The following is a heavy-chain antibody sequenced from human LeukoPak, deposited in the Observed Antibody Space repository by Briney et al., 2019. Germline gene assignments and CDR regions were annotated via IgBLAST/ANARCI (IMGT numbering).Heavy chain of an antibody. CDR2: ISRDSTYI. CDR3: ARDPHGGDY. D-gene: IGHD3-10*01. Sequence: GGSLRLSCAASEFTFSRYSMNWVRQPPGKGLEWVATISRDSTYIYYADSVKGRFTISRDNAKSSLYLQMNSLRADDTAVYYCARDPHGGDYWGQGTLVTVSS. CDR1: EFTFSRYS. J-gene: IGHJ4*02. V-gene: IGHV3-21*06.